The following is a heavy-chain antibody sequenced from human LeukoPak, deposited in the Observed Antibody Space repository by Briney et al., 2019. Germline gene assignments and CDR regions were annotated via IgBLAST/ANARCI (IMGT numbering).Heavy chain of an antibody. Sequence: QPGGSLRLSCAASGFTFSSYWMHWVRQAPGKGLVWVSRINSDGSSTSYADSVKGRFTISRDNAKNTLYLQMNSLRAEDTAVYYCAREHVLLWFGETYNWFDPWGQGTLVIVSS. CDR1: GFTFSSYW. V-gene: IGHV3-74*01. D-gene: IGHD3-10*01. J-gene: IGHJ5*02. CDR2: INSDGSST. CDR3: AREHVLLWFGETYNWFDP.